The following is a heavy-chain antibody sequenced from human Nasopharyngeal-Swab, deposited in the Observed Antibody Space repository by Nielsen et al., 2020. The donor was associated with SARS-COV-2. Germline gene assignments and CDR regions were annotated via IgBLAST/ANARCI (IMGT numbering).Heavy chain of an antibody. CDR3: ARAYYDSSGYYYTVAFDI. CDR2: IYYSGST. Sequence: ESLKISCTVSGGSISSSRYYWGWIRQPPGKGLEWIGSIYYSGSTYYNPSLKSRVTISVDTSKNQFSLKLSSVTAADTAVYYCARAYYDSSGYYYTVAFDIWGQGTMVTVSS. V-gene: IGHV4-39*07. CDR1: GGSISSSRYY. D-gene: IGHD3-22*01. J-gene: IGHJ3*02.